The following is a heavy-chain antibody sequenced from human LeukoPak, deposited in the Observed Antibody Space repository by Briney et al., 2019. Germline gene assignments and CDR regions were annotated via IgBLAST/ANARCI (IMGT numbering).Heavy chain of an antibody. CDR2: ISRTSNYI. V-gene: IGHV3-21*01. CDR1: GFTFTTYT. J-gene: IGHJ4*02. Sequence: GGSLRLSCAASGFTFTTYTMNWVRQAPGKGLEWVSSISRTSNYIYYADSVKGRFTISRDNAKNSLYLQMNSLRAEDTAVYYCARERITGTTSYFDYWGQGTLVTVSS. CDR3: ARERITGTTSYFDY. D-gene: IGHD1-7*01.